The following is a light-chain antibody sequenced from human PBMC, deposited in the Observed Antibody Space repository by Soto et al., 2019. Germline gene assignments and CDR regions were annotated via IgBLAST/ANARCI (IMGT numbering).Light chain of an antibody. Sequence: EIVMTQSPATLSVSPGERATLSCRASQSVSSYLAWYQQKPGQAPRLLIYDASNRATGIPARFSGSGSGTDFTLTISSLEPEDFAVYYCQHRSNWPRTFGQGTKVDIK. V-gene: IGKV3-11*01. J-gene: IGKJ1*01. CDR1: QSVSSY. CDR2: DAS. CDR3: QHRSNWPRT.